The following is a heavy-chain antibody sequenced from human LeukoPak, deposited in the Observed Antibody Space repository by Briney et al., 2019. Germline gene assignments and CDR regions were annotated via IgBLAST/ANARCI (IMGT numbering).Heavy chain of an antibody. CDR1: GGSISSGGYY. V-gene: IGHV4-31*03. CDR2: IYYSGST. J-gene: IGHJ3*02. D-gene: IGHD3-22*01. CDR3: ARSEAGAVYCDSSGYPDAFDI. Sequence: PSETLSLTCTVSGGSISSGGYYWSWIRQHPGKGLEWIGYIYYSGSTYYNPSLKSRVTISVDTSKNQFTLKLSSVTAADTAVYYCARSEAGAVYCDSSGYPDAFDIWGQGTMVTVSS.